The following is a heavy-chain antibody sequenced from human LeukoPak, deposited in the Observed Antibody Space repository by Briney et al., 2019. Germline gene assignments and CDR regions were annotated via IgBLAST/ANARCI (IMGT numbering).Heavy chain of an antibody. CDR3: ARDGLQTRYSWNDEGRKNWFDP. CDR2: INPSDGST. CDR1: GYTFTGYY. J-gene: IGHJ5*02. D-gene: IGHD1-20*01. V-gene: IGHV1-46*01. Sequence: ASVKVSCKASGYTFTGYYMHWVRQAPGQGLEWMGIINPSDGSTRCAPNLQGRVTMTGDTSTNTVYMELSSLTSDDTAVYYCARDGLQTRYSWNDEGRKNWFDPWGQGTLVTVSS.